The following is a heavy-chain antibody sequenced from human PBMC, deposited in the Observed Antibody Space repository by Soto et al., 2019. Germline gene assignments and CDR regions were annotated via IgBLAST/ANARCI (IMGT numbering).Heavy chain of an antibody. V-gene: IGHV3-73*02. Sequence: EVQLVESGGGLVQPGGSLKLSCAASGFTFSGSAMHWVRQASGKGLEWVGRIRSKANSYATAYAASVKGRFTISRDDPKNTAYLQMNSLKTEDTAVYYCTRPLVSGDYGLDAFDIWGQGTMVTVSS. D-gene: IGHD4-17*01. CDR3: TRPLVSGDYGLDAFDI. CDR1: GFTFSGSA. CDR2: IRSKANSYAT. J-gene: IGHJ3*02.